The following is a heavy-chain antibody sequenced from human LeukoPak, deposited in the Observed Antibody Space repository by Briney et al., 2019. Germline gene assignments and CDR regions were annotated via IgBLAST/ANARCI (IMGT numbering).Heavy chain of an antibody. CDR2: MNQDGSAK. CDR3: ATYTHWVAGDV. V-gene: IGHV3-7*01. J-gene: IGHJ6*02. Sequence: GGSLRLSCAASGFMFSDSWMSWVRQAPGKGLEWVANMNQDGSAKGYVDSVKGRLTISRDNARNSLYLQMSSLRPEDTAVYYCATYTHWVAGDVWGQGTTVTVSS. CDR1: GFMFSDSW. D-gene: IGHD3-16*01.